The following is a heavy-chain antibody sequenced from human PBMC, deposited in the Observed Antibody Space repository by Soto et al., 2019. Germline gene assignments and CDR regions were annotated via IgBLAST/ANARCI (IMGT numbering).Heavy chain of an antibody. CDR3: ARDSLYDILTGYSLPFDY. CDR2: ISSSSSYI. V-gene: IGHV3-21*01. J-gene: IGHJ4*02. Sequence: GGSLRLSCAVSGFTFSSYSMNWVRQAPGKGLEWVSSISSSSSYIYYADSVKGRFTISRDNAKNSLYLQMNSLRAEDTAVYYCARDSLYDILTGYSLPFDYWGQGTLVTVSS. CDR1: GFTFSSYS. D-gene: IGHD3-9*01.